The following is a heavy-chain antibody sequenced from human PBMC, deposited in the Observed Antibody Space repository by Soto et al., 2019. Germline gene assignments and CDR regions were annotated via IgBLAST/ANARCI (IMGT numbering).Heavy chain of an antibody. V-gene: IGHV3-15*01. J-gene: IGHJ4*02. CDR3: THDYGDYRYYFDY. D-gene: IGHD4-17*01. Sequence: GGSLRLSCAASGFTFTYAWMSWVRQAPGKGPEWVGRIKSKTDGGATDYAAPVKGRFTISRDNSKNTLYLQMNSLKIEDTAVYYCTHDYGDYRYYFDYWGPGILVTVSS. CDR2: IKSKTDGGAT. CDR1: GFTFTYAW.